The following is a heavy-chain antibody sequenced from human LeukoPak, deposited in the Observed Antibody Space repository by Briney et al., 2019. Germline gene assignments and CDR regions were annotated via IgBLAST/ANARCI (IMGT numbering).Heavy chain of an antibody. CDR3: VKESFSTSWYGWFDP. Sequence: GRPLRLSCAASGFTFDDYAMHWVRQAPGKGLEWVSGISWSSGTINYRDSVKGRFTISRDNVKNSLYLQMNSLKPEDTALYYCVKESFSTSWYGWFDPWGQGTLVTVSS. V-gene: IGHV3-9*01. D-gene: IGHD6-13*01. J-gene: IGHJ5*02. CDR1: GFTFDDYA. CDR2: ISWSSGTI.